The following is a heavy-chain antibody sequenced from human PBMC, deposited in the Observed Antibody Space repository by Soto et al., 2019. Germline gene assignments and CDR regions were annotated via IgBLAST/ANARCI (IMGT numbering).Heavy chain of an antibody. Sequence: GGSLRLSCAASGFTFNTYWMNWVRQAPGKGLEWVANIKEDESERYYVDSVKGRFTISRDNAKNSLFLQMSSLRAEDTAVYYCAKSISATGYDYWGQGTLVTVSS. CDR1: GFTFNTYW. J-gene: IGHJ4*02. D-gene: IGHD6-13*01. CDR2: IKEDESER. V-gene: IGHV3-7*03. CDR3: AKSISATGYDY.